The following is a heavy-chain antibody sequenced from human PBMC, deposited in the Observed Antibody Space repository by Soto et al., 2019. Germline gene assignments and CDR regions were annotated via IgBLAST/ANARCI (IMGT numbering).Heavy chain of an antibody. J-gene: IGHJ6*02. Sequence: SGPTLVNPTQTLTLTCTFSGFSLSTYRVGVGWIRQPPGKALEWLAIIYWDDDKRYSPSLQSRLAITKDTSKNQVVLTMTNLDPVDTATYYCARIRGDPRTNYYGMDVWGQGTTVTVSS. CDR2: IYWDDDK. CDR1: GFSLSTYRVG. D-gene: IGHD3-10*01. V-gene: IGHV2-5*02. CDR3: ARIRGDPRTNYYGMDV.